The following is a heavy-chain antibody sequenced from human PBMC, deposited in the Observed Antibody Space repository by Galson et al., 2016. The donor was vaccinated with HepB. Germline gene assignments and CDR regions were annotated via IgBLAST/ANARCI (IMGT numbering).Heavy chain of an antibody. J-gene: IGHJ3*02. CDR1: GFTFADFG. D-gene: IGHD3-16*01. CDR2: IYIAGAYI. Sequence: SLRLSCAGSGFTFADFGMSWVRRAPGKGLGWVSSIYIAGAYIYYADSVKGRFTISRDDATNSLHLQMNSLRAEDSAVYYCARDWSWGANHDAFDIWGQGTVVTVSS. V-gene: IGHV3-21*01. CDR3: ARDWSWGANHDAFDI.